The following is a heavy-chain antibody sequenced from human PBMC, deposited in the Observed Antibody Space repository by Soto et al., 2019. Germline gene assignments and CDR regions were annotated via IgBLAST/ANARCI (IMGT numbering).Heavy chain of an antibody. V-gene: IGHV3-23*01. CDR2: ISGSGGST. CDR1: GFTFSSYA. J-gene: IGHJ6*02. Sequence: EVQLLESGGGLVQPGGSLRLSCAASGFTFSSYAMSWVRQAPGKGLEWVSAISGSGGSTYYADSVQGRFTISRDNSKNTLYLQMNSLRAEDTAVYYCAKQISVVGVAARYYYYYYGMDVWGQGTTVTVSS. D-gene: IGHD6-6*01. CDR3: AKQISVVGVAARYYYYYYGMDV.